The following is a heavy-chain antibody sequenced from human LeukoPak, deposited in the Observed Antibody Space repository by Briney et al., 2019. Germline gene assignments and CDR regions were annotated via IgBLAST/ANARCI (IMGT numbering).Heavy chain of an antibody. CDR2: IFYSGST. CDR3: ARVRSAYGDYGDWFDP. Sequence: PSETLSLTCTVSGGSISSGGYFWSWIRQHPGKGLEWIGYIFYSGSTYYNPSLKSRVTISLDTSKNQFSLKLSSVTAADTAVYYCARVRSAYGDYGDWFDPWAREPWSPSPQ. CDR1: GGSISSGGYF. D-gene: IGHD4-17*01. V-gene: IGHV4-31*03. J-gene: IGHJ5*02.